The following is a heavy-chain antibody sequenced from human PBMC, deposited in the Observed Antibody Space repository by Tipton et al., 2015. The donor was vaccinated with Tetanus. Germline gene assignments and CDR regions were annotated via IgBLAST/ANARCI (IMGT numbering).Heavy chain of an antibody. CDR1: GYTFNRYG. Sequence: QLVQSGPEVKKPGASVKVSCKASGYTFNRYGISWVRQAPGQGLEWMGWISGYNGNTKYAQKFQGRVTMTTDTSTNTAYMELTSLRSEDTAVYYCATYRSGWYNYFDYWGQGTLVTVSS. D-gene: IGHD6-19*01. J-gene: IGHJ4*02. CDR2: ISGYNGNT. V-gene: IGHV1-18*01. CDR3: ATYRSGWYNYFDY.